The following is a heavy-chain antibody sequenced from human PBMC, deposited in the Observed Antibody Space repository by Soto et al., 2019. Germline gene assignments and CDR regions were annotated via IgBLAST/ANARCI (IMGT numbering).Heavy chain of an antibody. D-gene: IGHD7-27*01. CDR2: IKSKTNGGTI. J-gene: IGHJ4*02. CDR1: GITFSNAW. V-gene: IGHV3-15*01. Sequence: GGPLTLSCAASGITFSNAWMSWVRQAPGKGLEWVGRIKSKTNGGTIDYAAPVKGRFTISRDDSKNMVYLQMNSLKTEDTAVYLCTTGSSGYWGQGTLVNVS. CDR3: TTGSSGY.